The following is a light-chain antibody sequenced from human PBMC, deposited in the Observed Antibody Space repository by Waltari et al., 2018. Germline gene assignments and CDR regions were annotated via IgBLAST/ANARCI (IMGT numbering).Light chain of an antibody. V-gene: IGKV1-39*01. Sequence: DIQMTQSPSSLSASVGDSVTISCRASQTIANRLSWFRQKPGEAPQLLIYAASTLYSGVPSRFSGSGSGTDFTLTITSLQPEDFAIYSCQQSFTIPLTFGGGTKVEIK. CDR3: QQSFTIPLT. CDR2: AAS. J-gene: IGKJ4*01. CDR1: QTIANR.